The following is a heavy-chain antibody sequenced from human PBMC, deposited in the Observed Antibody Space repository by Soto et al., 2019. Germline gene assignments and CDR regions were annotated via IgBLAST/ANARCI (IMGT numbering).Heavy chain of an antibody. Sequence: GGSLRLSCAASGFTVSSNYMSWVRQAPGKGLEWVSVIYSGGSTYYADSEKGRFTISRHKSKNTLYLQMNSLRAEDTAVYYCARDQYGDYYFDYWGQGTLVTVSS. V-gene: IGHV3-53*04. CDR2: IYSGGST. D-gene: IGHD4-17*01. CDR3: ARDQYGDYYFDY. J-gene: IGHJ4*02. CDR1: GFTVSSNY.